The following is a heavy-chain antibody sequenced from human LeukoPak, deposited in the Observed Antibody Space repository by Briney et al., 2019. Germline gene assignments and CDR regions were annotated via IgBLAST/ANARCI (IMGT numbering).Heavy chain of an antibody. Sequence: ASVKVSCKASGYTFTSYGISWVRQAPGQGLEWMGWISAYNGNTNNAQKLQGRVTMATDTSTSTAYMELRGLRSDDTAVYYCARASSSGWYYYGMDVWGQGTTVTVSS. CDR2: ISAYNGNT. J-gene: IGHJ6*02. D-gene: IGHD6-19*01. V-gene: IGHV1-18*01. CDR1: GYTFTSYG. CDR3: ARASSSGWYYYGMDV.